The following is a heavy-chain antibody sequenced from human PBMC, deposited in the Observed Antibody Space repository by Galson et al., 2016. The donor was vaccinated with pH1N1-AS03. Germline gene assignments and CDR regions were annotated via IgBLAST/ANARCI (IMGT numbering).Heavy chain of an antibody. Sequence: SLRLSCAAPGFTFTTYWTHWVRQSAGGGLEWVSLIAAVGTTEYAGSVKGRFTIFRDNVKNSLYLQMNNLRAEDTALYYCAVWGYISNTHGLDVWGKGTTVTVSS. D-gene: IGHD5-18*01. V-gene: IGHV3-13*01. CDR3: AVWGYISNTHGLDV. CDR1: GFTFTTYW. J-gene: IGHJ6*04. CDR2: IAAVGTT.